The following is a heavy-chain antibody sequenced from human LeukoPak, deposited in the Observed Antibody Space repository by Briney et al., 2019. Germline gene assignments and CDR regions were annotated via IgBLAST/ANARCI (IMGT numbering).Heavy chain of an antibody. CDR2: IYSGGTT. Sequence: GGSLRLSCAVSGFTVSGNYMSWVRQAPGKGLGWVSLIYSGGTTYYADSVKGRFTISRDNSKNTLYLQMNSLRAEDTAVYYCAKDSRADRADFDYWGQGTLVTVSS. V-gene: IGHV3-53*01. J-gene: IGHJ4*02. CDR3: AKDSRADRADFDY. CDR1: GFTVSGNY.